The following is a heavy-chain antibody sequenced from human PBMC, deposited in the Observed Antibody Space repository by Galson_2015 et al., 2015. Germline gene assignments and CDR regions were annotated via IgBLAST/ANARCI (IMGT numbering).Heavy chain of an antibody. V-gene: IGHV3-73*01. CDR1: GFTFSASV. J-gene: IGHJ4*02. CDR3: TRWMDGESFPFDY. D-gene: IGHD4-17*01. Sequence: SLRLSCAASGFTFSASVIHWVRQASGKGLEWVGRIKTKRDNYATSYGASVNGRFTISRDESGNTAYLQMSSLKTEDTAMCFCTRWMDGESFPFDYWSQGALVTVSS. CDR2: IKTKRDNYAT.